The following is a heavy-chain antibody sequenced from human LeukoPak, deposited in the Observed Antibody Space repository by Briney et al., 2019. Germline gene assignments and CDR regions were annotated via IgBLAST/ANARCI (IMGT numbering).Heavy chain of an antibody. CDR2: IYSGGST. CDR3: ALSRGYSSGGAFDI. Sequence: QPGGSLRLSCAASGFTFSSYAMSWVRQAPGKGLEWVSVIYSGGSTYYADSVKGRFTISRDNSKNTLYLQMNSLRAEDTAVYYCALSRGYSSGGAFDIWGQGTMVTVSS. D-gene: IGHD5-18*01. V-gene: IGHV3-53*01. J-gene: IGHJ3*02. CDR1: GFTFSSYA.